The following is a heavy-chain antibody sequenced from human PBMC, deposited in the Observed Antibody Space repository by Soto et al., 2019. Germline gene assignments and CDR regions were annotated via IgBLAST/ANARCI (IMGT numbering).Heavy chain of an antibody. D-gene: IGHD1-26*01. CDR1: GGSISGYF. J-gene: IGHJ4*02. V-gene: IGHV4-59*08. CDR3: ARKGASGSYSN. CDR2: IHYSGST. Sequence: QVQLQESGPGLVKPSETLSLTCTVSGGSISGYFWSWIRQPPGKGLEWIGIIHYSGSTDYNPSLKSRFTIAVDTSKNQFSLKLSSVSAADTAVYYCARKGASGSYSNWGQGTLVTVSS.